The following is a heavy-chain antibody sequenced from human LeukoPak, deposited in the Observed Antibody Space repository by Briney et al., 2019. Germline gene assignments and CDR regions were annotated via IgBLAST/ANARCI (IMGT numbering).Heavy chain of an antibody. D-gene: IGHD4-17*01. Sequence: PGRSLRLSCAASGFTFDDYAMHWVRQAPGKGLEWVSGISWNSGSIGYADSVKGRFTTSRDNAKNSLYLQMNSLRAEDTALYYCAKSDPMTTVTTGFDYWGQGTLVTVSS. CDR3: AKSDPMTTVTTGFDY. CDR1: GFTFDDYA. J-gene: IGHJ4*02. CDR2: ISWNSGSI. V-gene: IGHV3-9*01.